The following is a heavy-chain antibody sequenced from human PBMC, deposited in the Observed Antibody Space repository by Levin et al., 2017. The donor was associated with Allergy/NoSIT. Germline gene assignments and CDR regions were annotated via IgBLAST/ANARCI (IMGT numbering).Heavy chain of an antibody. Sequence: PGGSLRLSCAASGFTFSSYSMNWVRQAPGKGLEWVSSISSSSSYIYYADSVKGRFTISRDNAKNSLYLQMNSLRAEDTAVYYCASSTPISRDYWGQGTLVTVSS. D-gene: IGHD2-2*02. CDR3: ASSTPISRDY. J-gene: IGHJ4*02. CDR1: GFTFSSYS. V-gene: IGHV3-21*01. CDR2: ISSSSSYI.